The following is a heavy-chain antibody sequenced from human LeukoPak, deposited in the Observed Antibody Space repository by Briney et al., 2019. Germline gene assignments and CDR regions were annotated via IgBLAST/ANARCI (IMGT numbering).Heavy chain of an antibody. Sequence: ASVKVSCKVSGYTLTELSMHWVRQAPGKGPEWMGGFDPEDGETIYAQKFQGRVTMTEDTSTDTAYMELSSLRSEDTAVYYCATLFSSSWYSGFDYWGQGTLVTVSS. J-gene: IGHJ4*02. CDR1: GYTLTELS. CDR2: FDPEDGET. D-gene: IGHD6-13*01. V-gene: IGHV1-24*01. CDR3: ATLFSSSWYSGFDY.